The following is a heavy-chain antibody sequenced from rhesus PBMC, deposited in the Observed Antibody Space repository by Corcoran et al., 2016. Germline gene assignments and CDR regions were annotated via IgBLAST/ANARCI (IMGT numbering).Heavy chain of an antibody. CDR3: ARLEDSSFDS. J-gene: IGHJ6*01. V-gene: IGHV4-99*01. Sequence: QVQLQESGPGLVKPSETLSLTCTVSGYFISSGYHWAWIRQPPGKGLEYIAYISGRGGSTDYNPSLKSRVTISKDTSKNQFSLKLNSVTAADTAVYYCARLEDSSFDSWGQGVVVTTSS. CDR1: GYFISSGYH. CDR2: ISGRGGST. D-gene: IGHD3-9*01.